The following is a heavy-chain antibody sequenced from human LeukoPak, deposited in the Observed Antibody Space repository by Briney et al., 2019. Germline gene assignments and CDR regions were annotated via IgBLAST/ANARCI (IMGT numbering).Heavy chain of an antibody. V-gene: IGHV1-2*02. J-gene: IGHJ6*03. CDR1: GYTFTSYY. Sequence: ASVKASCKASGYTFTSYYMHWVRQAPGQGLEWMGWINPNSGGTNYAQKFQGRVTMTRDTSISTAYMELSRLRSDDTAVYYCARDGMVYAIPHYYYYYMDVWGKGTTVTVSS. D-gene: IGHD2-8*01. CDR2: INPNSGGT. CDR3: ARDGMVYAIPHYYYYYMDV.